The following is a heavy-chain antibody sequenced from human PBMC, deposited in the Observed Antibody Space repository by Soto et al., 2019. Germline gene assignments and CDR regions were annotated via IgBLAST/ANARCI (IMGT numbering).Heavy chain of an antibody. CDR2: MNHGGTT. D-gene: IGHD2-2*01. CDR3: ARGVYCSSTSCYWGMDV. CDR1: GGSFSGYY. Sequence: KSSETLSLTCAVYGGSFSGYYWSWIRQPPGKGLEWIGEMNHGGTTNYNPSLKSRVTLSVDTSKNQFSLKLNSVTAADTAVYYCARGVYCSSTSCYWGMDVWGQGTTVTVSS. J-gene: IGHJ6*02. V-gene: IGHV4-34*01.